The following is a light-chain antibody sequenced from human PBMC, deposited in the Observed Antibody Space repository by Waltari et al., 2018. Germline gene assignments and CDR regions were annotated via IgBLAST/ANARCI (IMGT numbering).Light chain of an antibody. CDR3: HVWDTSTDHHVV. V-gene: IGLV3-21*02. Sequence: SYVLTQPPSVSVAPGQTARIACGGQNIGAQRVHWYQQKPGQAPVLVIYDDSDRPSGIPERFSGSNSGNTATLTVSRAEVGDEADYYCHVWDTSTDHHVVFGGGTKLTVV. CDR1: NIGAQR. J-gene: IGLJ2*01. CDR2: DDS.